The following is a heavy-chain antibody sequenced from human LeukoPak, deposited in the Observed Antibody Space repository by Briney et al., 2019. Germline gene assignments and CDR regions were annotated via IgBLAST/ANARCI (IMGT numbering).Heavy chain of an antibody. D-gene: IGHD3-10*01. CDR2: IYYSGST. CDR1: GGSIGSYY. J-gene: IGHJ3*02. V-gene: IGHV4-59*01. CDR3: ARERDGDDAFDI. Sequence: SETLSLTCTVSGGSIGSYYWSWIRQPPGKGLEWIGYIYYSGSTNYNPSLKSRVTISVDTSKNQFSLKLSSVTAADTAVYYCARERDGDDAFDIWGQGTMVTVSS.